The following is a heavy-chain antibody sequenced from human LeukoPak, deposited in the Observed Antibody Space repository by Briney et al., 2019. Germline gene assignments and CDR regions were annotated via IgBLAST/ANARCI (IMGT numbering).Heavy chain of an antibody. CDR1: GDSFDNSYC. V-gene: IGHV4-39*01. CDR3: ARGSDDYKLGNH. D-gene: IGHD5-24*01. Sequence: SETLSHSCTVSGDSFDNSYCWTWVRQPPGKRPEWIGTIYSSEYTYYNPSLRSRATISADTSNNLFSLKLISVTAADTAVYYCARGSDDYKLGNHWGHGTLVTVSS. J-gene: IGHJ1*01. CDR2: IYSSEYT.